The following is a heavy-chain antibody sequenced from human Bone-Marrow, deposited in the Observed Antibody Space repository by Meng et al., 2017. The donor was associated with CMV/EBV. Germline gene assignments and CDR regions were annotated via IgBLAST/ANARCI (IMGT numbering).Heavy chain of an antibody. D-gene: IGHD3-10*01. V-gene: IGHV3-21*01. Sequence: GESLKISCAASGFTFSSYSMNWVRQAPGKGLEWVSSISSSGTYIYYADSVKGRFTISRDNAQNSLSLQMNSLRAEDTAVYYCARDWFHSIFDYWGQGALVTVSS. J-gene: IGHJ4*02. CDR2: ISSSGTYI. CDR3: ARDWFHSIFDY. CDR1: GFTFSSYS.